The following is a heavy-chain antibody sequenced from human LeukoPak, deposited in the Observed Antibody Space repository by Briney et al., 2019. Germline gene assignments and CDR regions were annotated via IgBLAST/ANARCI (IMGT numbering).Heavy chain of an antibody. Sequence: SETLSLTCTVSGGSISSGGYSWSWIRQHPGKGLEWIGYIYYSGSTYYNPSLKSRVTISVDTSKNQFSLKLSSVTAADTAVYYCARTSIAAAGRSYYYYGMDVWGQGTTVTVSS. D-gene: IGHD6-13*01. J-gene: IGHJ6*02. V-gene: IGHV4-31*03. CDR2: IYYSGST. CDR3: ARTSIAAAGRSYYYYGMDV. CDR1: GGSISSGGYS.